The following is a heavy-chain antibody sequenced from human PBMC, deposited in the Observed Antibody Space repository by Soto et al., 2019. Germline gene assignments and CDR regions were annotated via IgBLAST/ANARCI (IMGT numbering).Heavy chain of an antibody. CDR3: ARGILRPNHYMDV. J-gene: IGHJ6*03. V-gene: IGHV4-31*03. Sequence: QVQLQESGPGLVKPSQTLSLTCIVSGDSISRGGYFWTWIRQHPGKCLEGIGYIYDSGSAFYNPSLKSRVTMSVDTSKNQFSLKLRSVTAADTAVFYCARGILRPNHYMDVWGKGTAVAVSS. CDR1: GDSISRGGYF. D-gene: IGHD1-26*01. CDR2: IYDSGSA.